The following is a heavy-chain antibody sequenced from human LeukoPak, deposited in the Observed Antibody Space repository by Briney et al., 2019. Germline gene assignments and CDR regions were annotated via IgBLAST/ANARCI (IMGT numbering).Heavy chain of an antibody. CDR2: INSAGSNI. CDR3: ARGRGYSYDPGDY. CDR1: GFSFSSHW. D-gene: IGHD5-18*01. Sequence: PGGSLRLSCAASGFSFSSHWMHWVRQAPGKGLVWVSCINSAGSNIKYVDSVKGRFTISRDNAKNTLYLQMNSLRAEDTAVYYCARGRGYSYDPGDYWGQGTLVTVSS. V-gene: IGHV3-74*03. J-gene: IGHJ4*02.